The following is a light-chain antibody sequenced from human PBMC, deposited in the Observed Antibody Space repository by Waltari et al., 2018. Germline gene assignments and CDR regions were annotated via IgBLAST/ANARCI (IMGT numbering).Light chain of an antibody. Sequence: EMVLTQSPGTLSLSPGERVPLSCRARQTVAINRLARDQQKFGQTPRILIYGASNRAAGIPDRVSGSGSGTDFTLTISRLEPEDVAVYYCQQYGDSSFTFGQGTKLEIK. CDR1: QTVAINR. J-gene: IGKJ2*01. CDR3: QQYGDSSFT. V-gene: IGKV3-20*01. CDR2: GAS.